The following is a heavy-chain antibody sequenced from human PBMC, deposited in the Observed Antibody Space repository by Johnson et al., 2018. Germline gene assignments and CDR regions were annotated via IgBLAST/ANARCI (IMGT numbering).Heavy chain of an antibody. V-gene: IGHV4-34*01. J-gene: IGHJ4*02. CDR2: ITRSGST. CDR3: ARVGGRGSQWLLRAYFDY. CDR1: GGSFSGYY. Sequence: QVQLRQWGAGLLKPSETLSLTCAVYGGSFSGYYWSWIRQPPGKGLEWIGEITRSGSTNYNPSLKSRVTISVDTSKNQFSLKLSSVTAAATPVYYCARVGGRGSQWLLRAYFDYWRQGTLVTGSS. D-gene: IGHD6-19*01.